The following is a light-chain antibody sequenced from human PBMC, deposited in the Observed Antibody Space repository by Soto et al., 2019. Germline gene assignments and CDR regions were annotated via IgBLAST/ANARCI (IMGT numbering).Light chain of an antibody. CDR2: DAS. CDR1: QSVSSY. V-gene: IGKV3-11*01. Sequence: EIVLTQSPATLSLSPGERATLSCRASQSVSSYIAWYQQKPGQAPRLLIYDASNRATGVPLRISGSGSGTAFSLTISSLEHAEVVVYYCQQRGDSPPLTFGGGTKVEIK. J-gene: IGKJ4*01. CDR3: QQRGDSPPLT.